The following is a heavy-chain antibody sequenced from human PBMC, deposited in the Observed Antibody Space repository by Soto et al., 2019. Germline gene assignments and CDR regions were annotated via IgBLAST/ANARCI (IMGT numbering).Heavy chain of an antibody. J-gene: IGHJ4*02. CDR3: ARGGHVVVVTAALDY. CDR2: VNPSGGHT. CDR1: GDTFTDYY. Sequence: QVQLMQSGAEVKKPGASVKVSCKASGDTFTDYYIHWVRQAPGQGLEWMGTVNPSGGHTTYAQHYRGRVTMTRDTSTSTLDMELTSLTSADTAIYYCARGGHVVVVTAALDYWGQGTLVTVSS. D-gene: IGHD2-21*02. V-gene: IGHV1-46*01.